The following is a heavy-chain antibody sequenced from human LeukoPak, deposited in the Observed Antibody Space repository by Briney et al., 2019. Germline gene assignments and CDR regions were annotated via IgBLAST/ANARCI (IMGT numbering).Heavy chain of an antibody. CDR1: GYTFTSYY. J-gene: IGHJ6*02. CDR2: INPNSGGT. Sequence: ASVKVSYKTAGYTFTSYYMDWGRRAPGQGGEWMGWINPNSGGTNYSQHFQGRVTITRDTSISTAYLELSRLTSDDTAVYYCARDVRSNYGSHTMDVWGQGTTVTVSS. CDR3: ARDVRSNYGSHTMDV. V-gene: IGHV1-2*02. D-gene: IGHD4-11*01.